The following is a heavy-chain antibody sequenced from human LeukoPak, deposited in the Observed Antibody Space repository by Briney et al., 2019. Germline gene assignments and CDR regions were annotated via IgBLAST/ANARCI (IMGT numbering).Heavy chain of an antibody. J-gene: IGHJ2*01. Sequence: GGSLRLSCAASGFTSSGSAMHWVRQASGKGLEWVGRIRSKANSYATAYAASVKGRFTISRDDSKNTAYLQMNSLKTEDTAVYYCAKFPHYRNTMVRGVLDWYFDLWGRGTLVTVSS. CDR2: IRSKANSYAT. CDR3: AKFPHYRNTMVRGVLDWYFDL. CDR1: GFTSSGSA. D-gene: IGHD3-10*01. V-gene: IGHV3-73*01.